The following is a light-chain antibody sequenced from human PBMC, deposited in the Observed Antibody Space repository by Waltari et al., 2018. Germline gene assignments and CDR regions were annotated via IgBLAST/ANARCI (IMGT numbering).Light chain of an antibody. CDR3: HHYLRLPVT. CDR2: GAS. J-gene: IGKJ1*01. Sequence: EIVLTQYPGTLFLPLGESATVCCRASKSVSRFLAWYQQKPGQAPRLLIYGASTRVTGIPDRFSGSGSGTDFSLTISRLDPDDFAVYYCHHYLRLPVTFGQGTTVEI. V-gene: IGKV3-20*01. CDR1: KSVSRF.